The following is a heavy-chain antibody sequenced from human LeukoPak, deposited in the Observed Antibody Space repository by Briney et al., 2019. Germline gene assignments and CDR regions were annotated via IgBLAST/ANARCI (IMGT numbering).Heavy chain of an antibody. V-gene: IGHV1-18*01. D-gene: IGHD3-22*01. CDR1: GYTFTSYG. Sequence: ASVKVSCKASGYTFTSYGISWVRQAPGQGREWMGWISAYNGNTNYAQKLQGRVIMTTDTSTSTAYMEMRSLRSDDTAVYYCARVVESGYCFDIWGQGTMVTVSS. CDR3: ARVVESGYCFDI. J-gene: IGHJ3*02. CDR2: ISAYNGNT.